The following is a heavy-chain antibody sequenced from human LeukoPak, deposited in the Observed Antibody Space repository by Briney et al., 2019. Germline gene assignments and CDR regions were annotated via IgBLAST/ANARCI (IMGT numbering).Heavy chain of an antibody. CDR1: GGSISSHY. J-gene: IGHJ4*02. V-gene: IGHV4-59*11. CDR3: ARHRAESYYGSGRLDY. D-gene: IGHD3-10*01. Sequence: KPSETLSLTCTVSGGSISSHYWSWIRQPPGKGLEWIGYNYYSGSTNYNPSLKSRVTISVDTSKNQFSLKLSSVTAADTAVYYCARHRAESYYGSGRLDYWGQGTLVTVSS. CDR2: NYYSGST.